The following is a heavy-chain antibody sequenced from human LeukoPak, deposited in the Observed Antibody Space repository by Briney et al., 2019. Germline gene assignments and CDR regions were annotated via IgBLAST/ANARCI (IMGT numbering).Heavy chain of an antibody. J-gene: IGHJ5*02. V-gene: IGHV3-73*01. CDR3: TQNVLLWFEELRPYNWFDP. Sequence: PGGSLRLSCAASGFTFSGSAMHWVRQASGKGLEWVGRIRSKANSYATAYAASVKGRFTISRDDSKNTAYLQMNSLKTEDTAVYYCTQNVLLWFEELRPYNWFDPWGQGTLVTVSS. CDR2: IRSKANSYAT. D-gene: IGHD3-10*01. CDR1: GFTFSGSA.